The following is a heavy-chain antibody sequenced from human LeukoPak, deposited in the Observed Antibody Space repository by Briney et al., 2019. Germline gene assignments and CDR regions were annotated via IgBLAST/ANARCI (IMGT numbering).Heavy chain of an antibody. Sequence: PGGSLRLSCAASGFTFTNYAMHWVRQAPGKGLEWVAVISYDGSNECYADSVKGRFTISRDNSKNTLYLQMNSLSAEDTAVYYCASDNGATPPYYFDYWGQGTLVTVSS. CDR3: ASDNGATPPYYFDY. D-gene: IGHD1-26*01. J-gene: IGHJ4*02. CDR1: GFTFTNYA. CDR2: ISYDGSNE. V-gene: IGHV3-30-3*01.